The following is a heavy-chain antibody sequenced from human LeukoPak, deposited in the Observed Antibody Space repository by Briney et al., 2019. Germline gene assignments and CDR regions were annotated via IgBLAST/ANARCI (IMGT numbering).Heavy chain of an antibody. Sequence: ASVKVSCKASGYTFTSYDINWVRQATGQGLEWMGWMNPNSGNTGYAQKFQGRVTMTRDTSISTAYMELSRLRSDDTAVYYCARDGVLMVYAGRNYYMDVWGKGTTVTVSS. CDR1: GYTFTSYD. J-gene: IGHJ6*03. CDR3: ARDGVLMVYAGRNYYMDV. D-gene: IGHD2-8*01. CDR2: MNPNSGNT. V-gene: IGHV1-8*01.